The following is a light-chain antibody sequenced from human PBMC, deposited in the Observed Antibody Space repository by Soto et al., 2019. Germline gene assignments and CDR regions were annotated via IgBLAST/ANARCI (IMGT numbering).Light chain of an antibody. V-gene: IGLV2-14*03. J-gene: IGLJ1*01. CDR2: DVT. CDR3: SSYTTSNTEV. Sequence: QSALTQPASVSGSPGQSITISWIGTSSDVGAFNYVSWYQHHPGKAPKLIIYDVTDRPSGVSTRFSASKSGNTASLTISGLQADDEADYYCSSYTTSNTEVFGTGTKLTVL. CDR1: SSDVGAFNY.